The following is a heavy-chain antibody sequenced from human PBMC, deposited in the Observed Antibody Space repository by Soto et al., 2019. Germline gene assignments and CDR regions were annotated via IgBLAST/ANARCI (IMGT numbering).Heavy chain of an antibody. J-gene: IGHJ6*02. CDR2: VSAGGDMT. CDR3: ARGDRGGSGSPASYYYSGLEV. CDR1: GFTFSSYA. Sequence: DVQLLESGGHLVQPGGSLRLSCAASGFTFSSYAMSWVRQAPGKGLEWVSSVSAGGDMTYYSDSVKGRFTISRDNSNNALFMQMNRLSIEDTALYSCARGDRGGSGSPASYYYSGLEVWGPGVTVTVS. V-gene: IGHV3-23*01. D-gene: IGHD3-10*01.